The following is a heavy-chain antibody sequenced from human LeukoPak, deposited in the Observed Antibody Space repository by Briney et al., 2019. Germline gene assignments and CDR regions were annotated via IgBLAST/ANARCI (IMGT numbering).Heavy chain of an antibody. J-gene: IGHJ4*02. D-gene: IGHD1-26*01. V-gene: IGHV3-21*01. CDR3: ASGNYFDY. CDR1: GFTFISYT. CDR2: ISSGSGYI. Sequence: PGGSLRLSCAASGFTFISYTMNWVRQAPGKGLEWVSSISSGSGYIYYADSVEGRFTISRDNAKNSLYLQMNSLRAEDTAVYYCASGNYFDYWGQGTLATVSS.